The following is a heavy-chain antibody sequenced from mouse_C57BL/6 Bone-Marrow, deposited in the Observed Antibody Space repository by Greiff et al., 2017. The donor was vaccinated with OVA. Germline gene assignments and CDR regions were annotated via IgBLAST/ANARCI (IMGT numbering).Heavy chain of an antibody. V-gene: IGHV1-64*01. D-gene: IGHD2-4*01. Sequence: VQLQQPGAELVKPGASVKLSCKASGYTFTSYWMHWVKQRPGQGLEWIGMIHPNSGSTNYNEKFKSKATLTVDKSSSTAYMQLSSLTSEDSAVYYCARETSTMITTGVRYYAMDYWGQGTSVTVSS. J-gene: IGHJ4*01. CDR2: IHPNSGST. CDR1: GYTFTSYW. CDR3: ARETSTMITTGVRYYAMDY.